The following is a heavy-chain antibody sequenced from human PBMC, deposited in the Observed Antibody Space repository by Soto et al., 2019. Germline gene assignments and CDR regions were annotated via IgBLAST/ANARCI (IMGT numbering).Heavy chain of an antibody. Sequence: QVQLVQSGAEVKKPGSSVKVSCKASGGTFSSYTITWVRQAPRQGLEWMGRIIPILDIENYAQKFQGRVTITADKSTSTAYMDLSSLRSEDTAMYYCARGLLGGSGSYYPSWGQGTLVTVSS. CDR3: ARGLLGGSGSYYPS. CDR1: GGTFSSYT. CDR2: IIPILDIE. J-gene: IGHJ4*02. V-gene: IGHV1-69*02. D-gene: IGHD3-10*01.